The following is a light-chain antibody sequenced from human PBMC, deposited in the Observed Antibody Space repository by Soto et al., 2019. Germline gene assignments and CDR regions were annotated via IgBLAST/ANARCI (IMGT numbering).Light chain of an antibody. CDR3: QQYKDWPT. CDR1: QSVSSS. CDR2: GAS. J-gene: IGKJ5*01. V-gene: IGKV3-15*01. Sequence: IVLTQSPGTLSVSPGDRATLSCRASQSVSSSLAWYQQKPGQAPRLLILGASTRATGIPARFSGSGSGTEFTLSISSLQSEDFAVYYCQQYKDWPTFGQGTRLEIK.